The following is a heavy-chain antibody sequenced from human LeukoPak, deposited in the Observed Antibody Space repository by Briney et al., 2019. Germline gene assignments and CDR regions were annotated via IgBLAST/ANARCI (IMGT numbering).Heavy chain of an antibody. CDR1: GFTFSRYN. CDR2: ISSSSSYI. CDR3: AKGRGWEASYYYYYMDV. J-gene: IGHJ6*03. D-gene: IGHD1-26*01. V-gene: IGHV3-21*01. Sequence: GGSLRLSCAASGFTFSRYNMNWVRQAPGKGLEWVSSISSSSSYIYYADSVKGRFTISRDNAKNSLYLQMNSLRAEDTAVYYCAKGRGWEASYYYYYMDVWGKGTTVTISS.